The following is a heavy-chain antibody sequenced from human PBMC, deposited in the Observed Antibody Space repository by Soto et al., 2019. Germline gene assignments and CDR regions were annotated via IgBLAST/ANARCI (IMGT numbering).Heavy chain of an antibody. V-gene: IGHV4-59*01. CDR1: GGSMSTYY. CDR3: ARAHTGGWYVIDY. D-gene: IGHD6-19*01. CDR2: IYSTGAT. J-gene: IGHJ4*02. Sequence: PSETLSLTCTVSGGSMSTYYWTWMRQAPGKGLEWIGYIYSTGATNYNPSLRSRVSMSIDASKNHFSLKVKSVTAADTAGYFCARAHTGGWYVIDYWGQGTLVTVSS.